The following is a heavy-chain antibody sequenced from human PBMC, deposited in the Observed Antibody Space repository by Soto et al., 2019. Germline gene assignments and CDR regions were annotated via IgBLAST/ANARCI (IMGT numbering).Heavy chain of an antibody. Sequence: AAVKVSCKPSVYTFTRYGISCVRQPPGQGLEWMGWISAYNGNTNYAQKLQGRVTMTTDTSTSTAYLELRSLRSDDTAVYYCASDVRHYDFWSGSLNWFDPWGQGTLVTVSS. V-gene: IGHV1-18*01. J-gene: IGHJ5*02. CDR2: ISAYNGNT. CDR3: ASDVRHYDFWSGSLNWFDP. D-gene: IGHD3-3*01. CDR1: VYTFTRYG.